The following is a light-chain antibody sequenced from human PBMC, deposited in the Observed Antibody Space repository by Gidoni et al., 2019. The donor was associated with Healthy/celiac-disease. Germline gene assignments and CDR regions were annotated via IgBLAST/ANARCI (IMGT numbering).Light chain of an antibody. CDR3: QQYGSSHQFT. CDR1: QSVSSSY. V-gene: IGKV3-20*01. Sequence: LSCRASQSVSSSYLAWYQQKPGQAPRLLIYGASSRATGIPDRFSGSGSGTDFTLTISRLEPEDFAVYYCQQYGSSHQFTFGPXTKVEIK. J-gene: IGKJ3*01. CDR2: GAS.